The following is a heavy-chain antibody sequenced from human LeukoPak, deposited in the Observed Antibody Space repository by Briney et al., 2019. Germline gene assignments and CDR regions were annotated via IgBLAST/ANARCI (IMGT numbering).Heavy chain of an antibody. CDR3: AKVRIEWLRDFDY. CDR1: GFTFSSYG. V-gene: IGHV3-30*18. Sequence: GGSLRLSCAASGFTFSSYGMHWVRQAPGKGLEWVAVISYDGSSKYYADSVKGRFTISRDNSKNTLYLQMNSLRAEDTAVYYCAKVRIEWLRDFDYWGQGTLVTVSS. CDR2: ISYDGSSK. D-gene: IGHD5-12*01. J-gene: IGHJ4*02.